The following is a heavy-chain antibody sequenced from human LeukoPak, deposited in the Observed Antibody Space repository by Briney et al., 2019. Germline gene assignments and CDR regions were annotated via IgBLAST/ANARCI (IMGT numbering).Heavy chain of an antibody. V-gene: IGHV4-59*08. D-gene: IGHD3-10*01. CDR1: GGSISSYY. Sequence: SETLSLTCTVSGGSISSYYWSWIRQPPGKGLEWNGYIYYSGSTNYNPSLKSRVTITVNTSKNQFSLKLSSVTAADTAVYYCAKTMVRGTNWFDPWGQGTLVTVSS. CDR2: IYYSGST. J-gene: IGHJ5*02. CDR3: AKTMVRGTNWFDP.